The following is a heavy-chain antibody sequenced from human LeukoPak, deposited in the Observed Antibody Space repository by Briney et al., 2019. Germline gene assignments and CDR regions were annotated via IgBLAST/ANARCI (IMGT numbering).Heavy chain of an antibody. CDR2: LCGSGSSK. Sequence: GGSLRLSCAASGFTFSSYAMSWVRQAPGEGLEWVSALCGSGSSKYYADSAKGRFTISRDNSKNTLYLQINSLRAEDTAIYYCAKDYDSSGYYYRGTFDYGGQGTLVTVSS. CDR3: AKDYDSSGYYYRGTFDY. CDR1: GFTFSSYA. V-gene: IGHV3-23*01. D-gene: IGHD3-22*01. J-gene: IGHJ4*02.